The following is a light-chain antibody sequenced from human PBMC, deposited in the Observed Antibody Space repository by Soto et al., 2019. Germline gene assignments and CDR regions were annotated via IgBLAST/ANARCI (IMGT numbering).Light chain of an antibody. CDR1: SSNIGTNH. V-gene: IGLV1-47*01. CDR2: RHT. Sequence: QSFLTQPPSASGTPVQRVTISCSGGSSNIGTNHVYWYQHLPGTAPKLLIYRHTLRPSGVPDRFSASKSGTSASLAISGLRYDDEDDYYCAPWDDRLXGWVVGGGTK. CDR3: APWDDRLXGWV. J-gene: IGLJ3*02.